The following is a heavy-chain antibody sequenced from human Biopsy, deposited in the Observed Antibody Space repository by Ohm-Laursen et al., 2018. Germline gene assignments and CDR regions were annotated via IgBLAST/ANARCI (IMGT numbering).Heavy chain of an antibody. CDR3: ARAPPLIRGVVESWFDP. Sequence: TLSFTCTVSGGYISHYYWTWIRQPAGQGLEWIGRIYITGETDYNPSLKSRVTMSVDSAKKQFSLKLKSVTAADTAIYYCARAPPLIRGVVESWFDPWGQGILVTVSS. CDR1: GGYISHYY. V-gene: IGHV4-4*07. CDR2: IYITGET. D-gene: IGHD3-10*01. J-gene: IGHJ5*02.